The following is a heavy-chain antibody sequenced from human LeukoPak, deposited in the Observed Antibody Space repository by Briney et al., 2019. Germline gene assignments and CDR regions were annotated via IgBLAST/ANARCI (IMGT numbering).Heavy chain of an antibody. CDR3: ARDPTEPIYCSGGSCYSPNWFDL. Sequence: PSETLSLTCTVSGGSISSYYWSWIRQPPGKGLEWIGYIYYSGSTNYNPSLKSRVTISVDTSKNQFSLKLSSVTAADTAVYYCARDPTEPIYCSGGSCYSPNWFDLWGQGTLVTVSS. CDR1: GGSISSYY. CDR2: IYYSGST. D-gene: IGHD2-15*01. V-gene: IGHV4-59*01. J-gene: IGHJ5*02.